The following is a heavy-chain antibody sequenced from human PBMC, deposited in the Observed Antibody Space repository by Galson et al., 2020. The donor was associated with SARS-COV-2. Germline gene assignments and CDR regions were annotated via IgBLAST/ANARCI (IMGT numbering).Heavy chain of an antibody. Sequence: GGSLRLSCAASGFTFSSYDMHWVRQATGKGLEWVSAIGTAGDTYYPGSVKGRFTISRENAKNSLYLQMNSLRAGDTAVYYCARGRFLEENYYYYYYMDVWGKGTTVTVSS. D-gene: IGHD3-3*01. V-gene: IGHV3-13*01. J-gene: IGHJ6*03. CDR3: ARGRFLEENYYYYYYMDV. CDR2: IGTAGDT. CDR1: GFTFSSYD.